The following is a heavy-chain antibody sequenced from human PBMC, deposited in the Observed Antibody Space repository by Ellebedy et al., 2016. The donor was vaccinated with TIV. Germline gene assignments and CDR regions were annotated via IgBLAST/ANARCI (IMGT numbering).Heavy chain of an antibody. CDR2: ISGSGGST. Sequence: PGGSLRLSCAASGFTFSSYAMSWVRQAPGKGLEWVSAISGSGGSTYYADSVKGRFTISRDNSKNTLYLQMNSLRAEDTAVYYCAIRGYSYGDIDYWGQGTLVTVSS. J-gene: IGHJ4*02. CDR1: GFTFSSYA. D-gene: IGHD5-18*01. V-gene: IGHV3-23*01. CDR3: AIRGYSYGDIDY.